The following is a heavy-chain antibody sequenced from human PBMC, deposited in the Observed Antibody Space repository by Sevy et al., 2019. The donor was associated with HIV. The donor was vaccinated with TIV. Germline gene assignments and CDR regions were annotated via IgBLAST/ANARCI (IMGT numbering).Heavy chain of an antibody. Sequence: GGSLRLSCAASGFTFTNAWMGWVRQAPGKGLEWVGRIRSNIDGGTRDYAAPLKGRFTISRDDSKNTIYLQMNILKSADTAVYYCNTDREYGDYKGGFDYWGQGTLVTVSS. CDR1: GFTFTNAW. V-gene: IGHV3-15*01. J-gene: IGHJ4*02. CDR3: NTDREYGDYKGGFDY. CDR2: IRSNIDGGTR. D-gene: IGHD4-17*01.